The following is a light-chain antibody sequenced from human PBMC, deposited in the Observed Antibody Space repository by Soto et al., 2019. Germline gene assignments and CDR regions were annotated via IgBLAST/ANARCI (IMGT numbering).Light chain of an antibody. CDR3: SSYTTTSTRL. J-gene: IGLJ2*01. Sequence: QSALTQPASVSGSPGQSITISCTGTSSDIGAYNYVSWYQQNPGKAPKLIIFEVTHRPSGIFNRFSGSKSGYTASLIISGLQTEDEADYYCSSYTTTSTRLFGGGTKLTVL. CDR2: EVT. V-gene: IGLV2-14*01. CDR1: SSDIGAYNY.